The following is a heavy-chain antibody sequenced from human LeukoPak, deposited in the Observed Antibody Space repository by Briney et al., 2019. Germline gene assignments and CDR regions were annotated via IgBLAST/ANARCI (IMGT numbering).Heavy chain of an antibody. D-gene: IGHD3-10*01. CDR2: IWYDGSNN. Sequence: GRSLRLSCAASGFTFSTYGMYWARQAPGKGLEWVAVIWYDGSNNYYADSVRGRFTISRDNSKNTLYLQMNSLRTEDTAVYYCARGFGSGSYLIDYWGQGTLVTVSS. J-gene: IGHJ4*02. CDR1: GFTFSTYG. V-gene: IGHV3-33*01. CDR3: ARGFGSGSYLIDY.